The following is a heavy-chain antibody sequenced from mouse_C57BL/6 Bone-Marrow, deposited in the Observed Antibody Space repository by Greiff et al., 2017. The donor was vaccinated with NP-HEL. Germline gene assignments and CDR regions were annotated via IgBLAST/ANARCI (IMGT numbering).Heavy chain of an antibody. D-gene: IGHD1-1*01. CDR2: IRSKSSNYAT. CDR3: VRRRYYGSSYEAMDY. V-gene: IGHV10-3*01. CDR1: GFTFNTYA. J-gene: IGHJ4*01. Sequence: EVMLVESGGGLVQPKGSLKLSCAASGFTFNTYAMHWVRQAPGKGFEWVARIRSKSSNYATYYADSVKDRFTISRDDSQSMLYLQMNNLKTEDTAMYYGVRRRYYGSSYEAMDYWGQGTSVTVSS.